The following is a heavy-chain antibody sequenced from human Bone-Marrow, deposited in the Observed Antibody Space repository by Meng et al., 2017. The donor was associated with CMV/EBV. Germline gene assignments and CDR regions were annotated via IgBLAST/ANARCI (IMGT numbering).Heavy chain of an antibody. CDR3: ARDIVVVIAMIFDY. J-gene: IGHJ4*02. CDR1: GFTFSDYY. V-gene: IGHV3-11*04. D-gene: IGHD2-21*01. Sequence: GESLKISCAASGFTFSDYYMSWIRQAPGKGLEWVSYISSSGSTIYYADSVKGRFTISRDNAKNSLYLQMNSLRAEDTAVYYCARDIVVVIAMIFDYWGQGTLVTVSS. CDR2: ISSSGSTI.